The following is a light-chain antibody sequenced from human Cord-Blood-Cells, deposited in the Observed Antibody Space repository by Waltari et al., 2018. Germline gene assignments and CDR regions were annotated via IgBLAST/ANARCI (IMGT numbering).Light chain of an antibody. CDR3: SSYAGSNNFVV. Sequence: QSALTQPPSASGSPGQSVPISCTGTSSDVGGYNYVSRSQLHPGNAPKLMIYEVSKRPSGVPDRFSGSKSGNTASLTVSGLQAEDEADYYCSSYAGSNNFVVFGGGTKLTVL. CDR2: EVS. CDR1: SSDVGGYNY. J-gene: IGLJ2*01. V-gene: IGLV2-8*01.